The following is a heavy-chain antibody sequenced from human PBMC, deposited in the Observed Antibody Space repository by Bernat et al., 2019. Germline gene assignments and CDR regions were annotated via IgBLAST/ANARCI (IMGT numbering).Heavy chain of an antibody. J-gene: IGHJ3*02. CDR1: GYTFVNYG. D-gene: IGHD3-22*01. V-gene: IGHV1-18*01. CDR2: ISADNGNT. CDR3: ARFTMTEGMDAFDI. Sequence: QVQLVQSGAEVKKPGASVKVSCKASGYTFVNYGITWVRQAPGQGLEWVGWISADNGNTNYAQNLQGRVTMITDTSTSTAYMELRSLRSDDSAVYYCARFTMTEGMDAFDIWGQGTMVTVSS.